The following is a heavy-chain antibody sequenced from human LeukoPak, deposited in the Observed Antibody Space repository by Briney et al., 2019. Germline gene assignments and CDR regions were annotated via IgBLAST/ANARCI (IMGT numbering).Heavy chain of an antibody. CDR2: IFPGDSET. J-gene: IGHJ4*02. Sequence: GESLKISCKGSGYSFTTHWIGWVRQLPGKGLEWMGLIFPGDSETIYSPSLQGQVTISADKSISTAYLQWSSLKASDTAMYYCARHGASGSYADYWGQGTLVTVSS. D-gene: IGHD1-26*01. CDR3: ARHGASGSYADY. CDR1: GYSFTTHW. V-gene: IGHV5-51*01.